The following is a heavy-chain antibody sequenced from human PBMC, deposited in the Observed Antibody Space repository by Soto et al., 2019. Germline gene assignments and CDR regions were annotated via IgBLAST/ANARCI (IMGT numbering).Heavy chain of an antibody. CDR2: ISGSGVTT. CDR1: GLTFSSNS. V-gene: IGHV3-23*01. J-gene: IGHJ1*01. D-gene: IGHD3-22*01. CDR3: AKESLYYYDSSAYSRYFQH. Sequence: AGGSLRLSCAASGLTFSSNSISWVRQAPWKGLEWVSAISGSGVTTYYPDSVKGRFTISRDNSKKTLYLKMNSLRAEDTAVYYCAKESLYYYDSSAYSRYFQHCRQGPL.